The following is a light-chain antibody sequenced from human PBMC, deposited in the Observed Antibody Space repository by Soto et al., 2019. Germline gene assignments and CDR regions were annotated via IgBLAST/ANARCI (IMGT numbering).Light chain of an antibody. CDR2: EGS. J-gene: IGLJ2*01. Sequence: NFMLTQPHSVSESPGKTVTISCTRSSGSIAGYYVQWYQQRPDSAPTTVIYEGSQRPSGVPDRFSGSIDSPSNSASLTISTLKPEDEADYFCQSYDSNDHVVFGGGTKLTVL. V-gene: IGLV6-57*04. CDR3: QSYDSNDHVV. CDR1: SGSIAGYY.